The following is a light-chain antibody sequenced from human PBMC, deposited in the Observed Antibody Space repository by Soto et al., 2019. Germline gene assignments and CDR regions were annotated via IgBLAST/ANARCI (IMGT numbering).Light chain of an antibody. Sequence: IVMTQSPATLPVSPGERATLSCRAPQRVSTNLAWSQQKPGQAPRLLIYAASSRATGVPARFSGSGSGTEFTRTISSLQSEDFALYYCQQYNNWPYTFCQGTRLEVK. J-gene: IGKJ2*01. V-gene: IGKV3-15*01. CDR3: QQYNNWPYT. CDR2: AAS. CDR1: QRVSTN.